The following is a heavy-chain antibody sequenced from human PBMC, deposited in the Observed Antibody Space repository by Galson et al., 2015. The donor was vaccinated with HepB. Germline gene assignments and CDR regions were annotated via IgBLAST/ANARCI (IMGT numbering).Heavy chain of an antibody. Sequence: AIGGSGGSTYYADSVKGRFTISRDNSKNTLYLQMNSLRAEDTAVYYCAKSIEAHYDFWSGYDDYWGQGTLVTVSS. D-gene: IGHD3-3*01. CDR2: IGGSGGST. CDR3: AKSIEAHYDFWSGYDDY. V-gene: IGHV3-23*01. J-gene: IGHJ4*02.